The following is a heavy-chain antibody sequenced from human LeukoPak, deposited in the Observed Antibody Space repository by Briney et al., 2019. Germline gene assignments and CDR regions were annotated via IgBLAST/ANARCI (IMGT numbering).Heavy chain of an antibody. CDR1: RDSVSSTIHY. V-gene: IGHV4-61*01. CDR2: IYHSGDT. CDR3: AREGYSGHDFIY. D-gene: IGHD5-12*01. J-gene: IGHJ4*02. Sequence: SETLSLTCTVSRDSVSSTIHYWSWIRQPPGKGLEWIGYIYHSGDTKYNPSLKSRVTISVDTSKNQFSLRLRSVTAADTAVYYCAREGYSGHDFIYWGQGTLVTVSS.